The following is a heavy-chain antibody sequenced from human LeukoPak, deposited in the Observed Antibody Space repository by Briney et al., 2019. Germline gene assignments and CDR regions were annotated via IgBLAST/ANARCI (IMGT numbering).Heavy chain of an antibody. Sequence: GGSLRLSCAASGFTFSSYSMSWVRQGPGKGLEWVSSISSSSTYKYYAGSVKGRSTISRDNAKNSLYLQMNSLRAEDTALYYCARGRYSGSYLLDYWGQGTLVTVS. CDR1: GFTFSSYS. CDR2: ISSSSTYK. J-gene: IGHJ4*02. D-gene: IGHD1-26*01. CDR3: ARGRYSGSYLLDY. V-gene: IGHV3-21*01.